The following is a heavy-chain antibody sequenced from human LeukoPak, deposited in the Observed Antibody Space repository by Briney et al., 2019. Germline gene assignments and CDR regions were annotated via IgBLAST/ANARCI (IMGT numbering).Heavy chain of an antibody. CDR2: ISAYDGDT. V-gene: IGHV1-18*01. CDR1: GYTFTSHG. D-gene: IGHD2-2*01. CDR3: PRKPSWGNYFTY. Sequence: GASVKVSCKASGYTFTSHGISWVRQAPGQGLEWMGWISAYDGDTNYAQKLQGRVTMTTDTSTSTAYMELRSLTSADRPGYYCPRKPSWGNYFTYWGQGPGV. J-gene: IGHJ4*02.